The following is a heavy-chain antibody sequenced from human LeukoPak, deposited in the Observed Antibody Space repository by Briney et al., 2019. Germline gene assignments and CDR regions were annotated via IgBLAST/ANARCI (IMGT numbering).Heavy chain of an antibody. D-gene: IGHD3-9*01. V-gene: IGHV1-69*13. CDR1: GGTFSSYA. CDR3: AREKAYDILTGGTYGFDP. CDR2: IIPIFGTA. Sequence: ASVKVSCKASGGTFSSYAISWVRQAPGQGLEWMGWIIPIFGTANYAQKFQGRVAITADESTSTAYMELSSLRSEDTAVYYCAREKAYDILTGGTYGFDPWGQGTLVTVSS. J-gene: IGHJ5*02.